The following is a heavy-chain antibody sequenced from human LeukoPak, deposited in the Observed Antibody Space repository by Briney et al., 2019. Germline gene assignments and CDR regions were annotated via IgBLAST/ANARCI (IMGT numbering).Heavy chain of an antibody. J-gene: IGHJ4*02. Sequence: GGSLRLSCAASGFTFSSYSMNWVRQAPGKGLEWVSYISSSSSTIYYADSVKGRFTISRDNAKNSLYLQMNSLRAEDTAVYYCARVYYGSGSYPSLDYWGQGTLVTVSS. D-gene: IGHD3-10*01. CDR3: ARVYYGSGSYPSLDY. CDR1: GFTFSSYS. V-gene: IGHV3-48*04. CDR2: ISSSSSTI.